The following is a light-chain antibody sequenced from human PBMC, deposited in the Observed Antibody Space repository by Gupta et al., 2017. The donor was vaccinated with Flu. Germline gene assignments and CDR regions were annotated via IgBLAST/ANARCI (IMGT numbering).Light chain of an antibody. Sequence: DIQMTQSPSTLSVSVGDRVTITCRASQSISMYLAWYQQKPGKAPKFLIYAASSVESGVPSRFSGSGSGTEFTFTITSLQPDDFAVYYCQQYDNYPYTFGQGTKLEIK. CDR2: AAS. CDR3: QQYDNYPYT. J-gene: IGKJ2*01. V-gene: IGKV1-5*03. CDR1: QSISMY.